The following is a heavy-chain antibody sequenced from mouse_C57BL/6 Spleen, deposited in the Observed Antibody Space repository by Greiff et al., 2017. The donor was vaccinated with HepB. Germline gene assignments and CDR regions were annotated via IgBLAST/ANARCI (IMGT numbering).Heavy chain of an antibody. V-gene: IGHV1-50*01. CDR2: IDPSDSYT. J-gene: IGHJ4*01. Sequence: QVQLQQSGAELVKPGASVKLSCKASGYTFTSYWMQWVKQRPGQGLEWIGEIDPSDSYTNYNQKFKGKATLTVDTSSSTAYMQLSSLTSEDSAVYYCARRVYAMDYWGQGTSVTVSS. CDR3: ARRVYAMDY. CDR1: GYTFTSYW.